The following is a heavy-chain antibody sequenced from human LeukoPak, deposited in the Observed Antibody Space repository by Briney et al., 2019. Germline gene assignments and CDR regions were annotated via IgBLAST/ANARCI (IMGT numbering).Heavy chain of an antibody. Sequence: SETLSLTCTVSGGSISSYHWSWIRQPPGKGLEWFGYIYYSGSTNYNPSLKSRVTISVDTSKNQFSLKLSSVTAADTAVYYCARGCTNGVCYTDWGQGTLVTVSS. V-gene: IGHV4-59*01. CDR3: ARGCTNGVCYTD. CDR2: IYYSGST. D-gene: IGHD2-8*01. J-gene: IGHJ4*02. CDR1: GGSISSYH.